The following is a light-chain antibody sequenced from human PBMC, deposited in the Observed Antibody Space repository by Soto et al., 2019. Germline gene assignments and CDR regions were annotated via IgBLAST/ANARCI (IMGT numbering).Light chain of an antibody. J-gene: IGKJ4*01. CDR2: DAS. V-gene: IGKV1D-13*01. CDR1: QGISSA. CDR3: QQFNNYPLT. Sequence: AIQLTQSPSSLSASVGDRVTVTCRARQGISSALAWYQQKPGRAPKLLIYDASNLEGGVPSRFSGRGSETDFALTISSLQPEDFATYYCQQFNNYPLTFGGGTKVEIK.